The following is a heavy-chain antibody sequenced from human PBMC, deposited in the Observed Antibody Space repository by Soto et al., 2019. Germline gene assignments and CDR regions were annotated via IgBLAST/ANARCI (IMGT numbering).Heavy chain of an antibody. Sequence: EVQLVESGGGLVQPGGSLRLSCAASGFTFSSYWMSWVRQAPGKGLEWVANIKQDGSEKYYVDSVKGRFTISRDNAKNSLYLQMNSLRAEDTAVYYCARGTRGSSWCYLWGYWGQGTLVTVSS. D-gene: IGHD6-13*01. CDR1: GFTFSSYW. CDR2: IKQDGSEK. J-gene: IGHJ4*02. V-gene: IGHV3-7*03. CDR3: ARGTRGSSWCYLWGY.